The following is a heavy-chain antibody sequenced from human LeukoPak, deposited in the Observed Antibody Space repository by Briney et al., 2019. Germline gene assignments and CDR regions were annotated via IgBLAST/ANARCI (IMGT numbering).Heavy chain of an antibody. CDR3: ARFTTSYYFDH. D-gene: IGHD2/OR15-2a*01. Sequence: PGGSLRLSCLPPGFTFSHNTMNWVPQPPGKGLEWVSSISSGSTYIYYSDSVKGRFTISRDNAQNSLFLQMNRLRAEDTAVYYCARFTTSYYFDHWGQGTLVSVST. J-gene: IGHJ4*02. V-gene: IGHV3-21*01. CDR2: ISSGSTYI. CDR1: GFTFSHNT.